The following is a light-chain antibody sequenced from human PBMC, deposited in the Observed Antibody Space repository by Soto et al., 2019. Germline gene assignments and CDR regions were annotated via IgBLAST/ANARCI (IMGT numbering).Light chain of an antibody. CDR3: SSYISSSTPYV. J-gene: IGLJ1*01. V-gene: IGLV2-14*02. Sequence: VLIQPPSVSGSPGQSVTISCTGTSSDVGSYDTVSWYQQHPGKAPKLMVYEVSNRPSGVSNRFSGSKSGNTASLTISGLQAEDEGDYYCSSYISSSTPYVFGTGTKV. CDR2: EVS. CDR1: SSDVGSYDT.